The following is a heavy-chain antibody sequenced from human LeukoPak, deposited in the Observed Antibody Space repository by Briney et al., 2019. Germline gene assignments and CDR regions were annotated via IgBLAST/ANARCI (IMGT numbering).Heavy chain of an antibody. CDR3: ARRVRFGDGWVFDY. D-gene: IGHD5-24*01. Sequence: SETLSLTCSVSGYSISRGYHWGWIRQPPGKGLEWIGSMYHSGSSYYNPSLKSRATISIDTSKNQFSLNLNSVTAADTAVYYCARRVRFGDGWVFDYWGQGSLVTVSS. CDR1: GYSISRGYH. CDR2: MYHSGSS. V-gene: IGHV4-38-2*02. J-gene: IGHJ4*02.